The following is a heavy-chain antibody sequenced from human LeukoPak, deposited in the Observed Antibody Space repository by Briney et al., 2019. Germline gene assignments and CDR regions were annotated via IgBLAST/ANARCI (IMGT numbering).Heavy chain of an antibody. CDR1: GVSISSYY. CDR3: ARDLYHDSSGYQDY. CDR2: IYTSGST. Sequence: PSETLSLTCTVSGVSISSYYWSWVRQPAGKGLEWIGRIYTSGSTNYNPSLKGRVSMSVDTSKNQFSLKLISVTAADTAVYYCARDLYHDSSGYQDYWGQGTLVTVSS. V-gene: IGHV4-4*07. J-gene: IGHJ4*02. D-gene: IGHD3-22*01.